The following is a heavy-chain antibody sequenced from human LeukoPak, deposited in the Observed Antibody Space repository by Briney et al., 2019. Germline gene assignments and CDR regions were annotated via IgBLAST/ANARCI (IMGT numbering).Heavy chain of an antibody. V-gene: IGHV3-11*01. Sequence: PGGSLRLSCAASGFTFSDHYMVWIRQAPGKGLEWVSYISDSGTTTSYADSVKGRFTISRDNDKKSLYLQLNSLRADDTAVYYCVGEYSGLDYWGQGALVSVSS. J-gene: IGHJ4*02. D-gene: IGHD5-12*01. CDR3: VGEYSGLDY. CDR1: GFTFSDHY. CDR2: ISDSGTTT.